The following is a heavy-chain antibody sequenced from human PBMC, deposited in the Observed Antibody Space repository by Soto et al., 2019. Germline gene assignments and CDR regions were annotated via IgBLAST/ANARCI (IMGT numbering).Heavy chain of an antibody. CDR2: IIPILGTP. Sequence: SVKVSCKASGDTFSSYAISWVRQAPGQGLEWMGGIIPILGTPNYAQKFQGRVTITADKSTSTAYMELSSLRSEDTAVYYCARERSRYDRSGYYRPDYWGQGTLVTVSP. V-gene: IGHV1-69*10. D-gene: IGHD3-22*01. CDR1: GDTFSSYA. J-gene: IGHJ4*02. CDR3: ARERSRYDRSGYYRPDY.